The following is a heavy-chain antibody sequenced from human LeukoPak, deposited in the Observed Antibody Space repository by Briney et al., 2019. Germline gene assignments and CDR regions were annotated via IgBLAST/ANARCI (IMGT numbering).Heavy chain of an antibody. Sequence: PGGSLRLSCAASGFSFSSYGMSWVRQAPGKGLEWISAITGSGGTTYYADSVEGRFTISRDSSKNTLYLQVNSLRAEDTGVYYCARGLTTVSWNWFDSWGQGTLVTVSS. V-gene: IGHV3-23*01. CDR3: ARGLTTVSWNWFDS. D-gene: IGHD4-17*01. J-gene: IGHJ5*01. CDR1: GFSFSSYG. CDR2: ITGSGGTT.